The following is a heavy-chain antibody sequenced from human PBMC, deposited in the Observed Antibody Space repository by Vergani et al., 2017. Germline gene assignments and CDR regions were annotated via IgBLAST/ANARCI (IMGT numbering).Heavy chain of an antibody. CDR1: GFTFDDYA. V-gene: IGHV3-43D*04. J-gene: IGHJ6*02. CDR2: ISWDGGST. CDR3: AKDITYCEGYGMDV. D-gene: IGHD1-26*01. Sequence: EVQLVESGGVVVQPGGSLRLSCAASGFTFDDYAMHWVRQAPGKGLEWVSLISWDGGSTYYAASVKGRFTISRNNSKNSVFLQMNSLKPEDTALYYCAKDITYCEGYGMDVWGQGTTVTVS.